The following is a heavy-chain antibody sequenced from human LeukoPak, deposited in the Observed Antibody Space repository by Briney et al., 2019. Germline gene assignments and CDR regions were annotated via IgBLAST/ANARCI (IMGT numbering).Heavy chain of an antibody. CDR3: ASGLGYCTSTTCLLPFDY. D-gene: IGHD2-2*01. Sequence: GGSLRLSCAASGFTVSTYYMTWVRQAPGKGLECVSVIYSGGSTYYADSVKGRFTVSRDNSKNTLYLQMNSLRAEDTAMYYCASGLGYCTSTTCLLPFDYWGQGTLVTVSS. CDR2: IYSGGST. V-gene: IGHV3-53*01. CDR1: GFTVSTYY. J-gene: IGHJ4*02.